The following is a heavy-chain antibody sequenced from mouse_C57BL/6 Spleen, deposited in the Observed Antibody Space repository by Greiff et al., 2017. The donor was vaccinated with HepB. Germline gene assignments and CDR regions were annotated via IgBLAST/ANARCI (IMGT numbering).Heavy chain of an antibody. CDR2: INPYNGGT. Sequence: EVQLQESGPVLVKPGASVKMSCKASGYTFTDYYMNWVKQSHGKSLEWIGVINPYNGGTSYNQKFKGKATLTVDKSSSTAYMELNSLTSEDSAVYYCARWAHSNLAWFAYWGQGTLVTVSA. J-gene: IGHJ3*01. V-gene: IGHV1-19*01. CDR3: ARWAHSNLAWFAY. CDR1: GYTFTDYY. D-gene: IGHD2-5*01.